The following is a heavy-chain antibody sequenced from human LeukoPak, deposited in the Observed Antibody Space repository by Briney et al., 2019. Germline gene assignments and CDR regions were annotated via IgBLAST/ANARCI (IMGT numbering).Heavy chain of an antibody. Sequence: PGGSLRLSCAASGFTFSSYWMHWVRHAPGKGLVWVSRINGDGSNTSYADSVKGRFMISRDNAKNTLYLQMNSLRAEDTAVYYCARVVSTSEDWGQGTLVTVSS. CDR2: INGDGSNT. D-gene: IGHD6-13*01. CDR1: GFTFSSYW. J-gene: IGHJ4*02. CDR3: ARVVSTSED. V-gene: IGHV3-74*01.